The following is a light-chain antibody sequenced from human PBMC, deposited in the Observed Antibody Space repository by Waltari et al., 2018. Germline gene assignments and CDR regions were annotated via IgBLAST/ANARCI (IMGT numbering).Light chain of an antibody. CDR1: RSNIGAGYD. CDR2: GNI. Sequence: SVLTQPPSVSGAPGQRVTISCTGSRSNIGAGYDVPWYQQRPGTAPKPLIYGNINRPSGVPDRFSGSKSGTSASLAITGLQAEDEADYYCQSYDSSLSGAVVFGGGTKLTVL. V-gene: IGLV1-40*01. J-gene: IGLJ2*01. CDR3: QSYDSSLSGAVV.